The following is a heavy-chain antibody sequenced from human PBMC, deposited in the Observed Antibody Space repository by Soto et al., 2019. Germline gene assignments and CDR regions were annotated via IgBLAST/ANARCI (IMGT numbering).Heavy chain of an antibody. CDR2: ISSSSSTI. CDR3: ARGLQYCSSPSCYLRRYYYYGMDV. V-gene: IGHV3-48*02. Sequence: GGSLRLSCAASGFTFSSYSMNWVRQAPGKGLEWVSYISSSSSTIYYADSVKGRFTISRDNAKNSLYLQMNSLRDEDTAVYYCARGLQYCSSPSCYLRRYYYYGMDVWGQGTTVTVSS. D-gene: IGHD2-2*01. CDR1: GFTFSSYS. J-gene: IGHJ6*02.